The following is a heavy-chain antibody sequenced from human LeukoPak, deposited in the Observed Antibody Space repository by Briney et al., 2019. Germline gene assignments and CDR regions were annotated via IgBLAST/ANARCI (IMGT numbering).Heavy chain of an antibody. J-gene: IGHJ3*02. D-gene: IGHD3-22*01. V-gene: IGHV4-34*01. CDR2: INHSGST. CDR1: GGSFSGYS. CDR3: AGLDRPYYYDRSGSAYDAFDI. Sequence: SETLSLTCAVYGGSFSGYSWSWIRQPPGKGLEWIGEINHSGSTNYNPSLKSRVTISVDTSKNQFSLKLSSVTAADTAVYYCAGLDRPYYYDRSGSAYDAFDIWGQGTMVTVSS.